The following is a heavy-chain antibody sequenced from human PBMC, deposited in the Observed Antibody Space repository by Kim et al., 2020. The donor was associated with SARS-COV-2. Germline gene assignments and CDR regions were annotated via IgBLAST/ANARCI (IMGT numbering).Heavy chain of an antibody. CDR3: ARHRKEYSSGWYLVEDY. J-gene: IGHJ4*02. CDR2: IYYSGYAYSGST. CDR1: DGSISSSSYS. D-gene: IGHD6-19*01. Sequence: SETLSLTCTVPDGSISSSSYSWGWIRQPPGKGLEWIGSIYYSGYAYSGSTYYNPSLKSRVTISVDTSKNQISLKLSSVTAADTAVYYCARHRKEYSSGWYLVEDYWGQGTLVTVSS. V-gene: IGHV4-39*01.